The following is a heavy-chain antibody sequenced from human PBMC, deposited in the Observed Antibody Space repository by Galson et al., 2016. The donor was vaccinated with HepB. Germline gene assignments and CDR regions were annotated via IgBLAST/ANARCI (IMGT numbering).Heavy chain of an antibody. J-gene: IGHJ4*02. D-gene: IGHD1-1*01. Sequence: SLRLSCAASGFGFNDFYMSWIRQPPGKALEWISYISHSGNTREYADSVKGRFTVSRDNNKNSVYLQLNSLRAEDTALYYCARDVNNWTGDRRLFDLWGQGNLVAVSS. V-gene: IGHV3-11*01. CDR2: ISHSGNTR. CDR3: ARDVNNWTGDRRLFDL. CDR1: GFGFNDFY.